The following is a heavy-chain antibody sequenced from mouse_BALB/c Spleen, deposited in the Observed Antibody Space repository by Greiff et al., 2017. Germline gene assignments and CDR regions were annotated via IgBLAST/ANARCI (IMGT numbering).Heavy chain of an antibody. CDR2: ISDGGSYT. D-gene: IGHD4-1*01. CDR1: GFTFSDYY. Sequence: EVKVVESGGGLVKPGGSLKLSCAASGFTFSDYYMYWVRQTPEKRLEWVATISDGGSYTYYPDSVKGRFTISRDNAKNNLYLQMSSLKSEDTAMYYCARDAPLTGDWYFDVWGAGTTVTVSS. V-gene: IGHV5-4*02. CDR3: ARDAPLTGDWYFDV. J-gene: IGHJ1*01.